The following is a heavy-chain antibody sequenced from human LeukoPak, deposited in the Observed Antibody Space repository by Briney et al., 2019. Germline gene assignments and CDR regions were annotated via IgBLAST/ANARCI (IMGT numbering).Heavy chain of an antibody. V-gene: IGHV4-39*01. CDR3: ARQGAGGYQYYYYMDV. CDR2: IYYSGST. D-gene: IGHD2-8*02. CDR1: GGSISSSSYY. Sequence: SETLSLTCTVSGGSISSSSYYWGWIRQPPGKGLEWIGSIYYSGSTYYNPSLKGRVTISVDTSKNQFSLKLSSVTAADTAVYYCARQGAGGYQYYYYMDVWGKGTTVTVSS. J-gene: IGHJ6*03.